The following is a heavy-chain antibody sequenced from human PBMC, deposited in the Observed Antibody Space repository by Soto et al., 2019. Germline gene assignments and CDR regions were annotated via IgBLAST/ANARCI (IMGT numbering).Heavy chain of an antibody. J-gene: IGHJ2*01. CDR1: GFPFSSYW. CDR2: INSDGSST. Sequence: SGGSLRLSCAASGFPFSSYWMHWVRQAPGKGLVWVSRINSDGSSTSYADSVKGRFTISRDNAKNTLYLQMNSLRAEDTAVYYCARPSRYCSSTSCLSSYWYFDLWGRGTLVTVSS. D-gene: IGHD2-2*01. V-gene: IGHV3-74*01. CDR3: ARPSRYCSSTSCLSSYWYFDL.